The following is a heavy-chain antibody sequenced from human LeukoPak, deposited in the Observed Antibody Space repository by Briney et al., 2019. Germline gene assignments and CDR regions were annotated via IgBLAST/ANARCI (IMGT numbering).Heavy chain of an antibody. CDR3: AKGRRIAVAGTIYFDY. D-gene: IGHD6-19*01. Sequence: GGSLRLSCAASGFTFSSYGMHWVRQAPGKGLGWVSAISGSGGSTYYADSVKGRFTISRDNSKNTLYLQMNSLRAEDTAVYYCAKGRRIAVAGTIYFDYWGQGTLVTVSS. CDR2: ISGSGGST. CDR1: GFTFSSYG. V-gene: IGHV3-23*01. J-gene: IGHJ4*02.